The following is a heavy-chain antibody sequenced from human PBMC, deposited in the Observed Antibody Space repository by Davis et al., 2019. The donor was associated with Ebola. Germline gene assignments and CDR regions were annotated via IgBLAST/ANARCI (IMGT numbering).Heavy chain of an antibody. CDR2: ISSSSSYI. V-gene: IGHV3-21*01. J-gene: IGHJ6*02. CDR3: AREVSNGMDV. Sequence: GGSLRLSCAASGFTFSSYSMNWVRQAPGKGLEWVSSISSSSSYIYYADSVKGRFTISRDNAKNSLYLQMNILRAEDTAVYYCAREVSNGMDVWGQGTTVTVSS. CDR1: GFTFSSYS.